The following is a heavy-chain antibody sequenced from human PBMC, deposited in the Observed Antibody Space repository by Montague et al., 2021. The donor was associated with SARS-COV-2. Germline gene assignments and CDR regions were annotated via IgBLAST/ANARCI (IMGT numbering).Heavy chain of an antibody. J-gene: IGHJ4*02. CDR2: INYSGST. CDR3: ASAPIYRSSWYAYFDY. V-gene: IGHV4-59*01. D-gene: IGHD6-13*01. CDR1: GDSMNNYY. Sequence: SETLSLTCTVSGDSMNNYYWSWIRQPPGKGLEWIGHINYSGSTHYNPSLQSRVTLSEDTSKNQFSLRLTSVTAADTAMYFCASAPIYRSSWYAYFDYWGQGTLVTVSS.